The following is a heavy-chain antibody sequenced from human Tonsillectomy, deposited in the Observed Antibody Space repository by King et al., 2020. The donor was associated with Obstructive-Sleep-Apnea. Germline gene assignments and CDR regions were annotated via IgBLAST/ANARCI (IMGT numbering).Heavy chain of an antibody. CDR3: ARGPSPGDYGDYGGFDP. V-gene: IGHV1-3*01. Sequence: QLVQSGAEVKKPGASVKVSCKASGYTFTSYAMHWVRQAPGQRLEWMGWINAGNGNTKYSQTFQGRVTITRDTSASTAYMELSSLRSEDTAVYYCARGPSPGDYGDYGGFDPWGQGTLVTVSS. J-gene: IGHJ5*02. D-gene: IGHD4-17*01. CDR1: GYTFTSYA. CDR2: INAGNGNT.